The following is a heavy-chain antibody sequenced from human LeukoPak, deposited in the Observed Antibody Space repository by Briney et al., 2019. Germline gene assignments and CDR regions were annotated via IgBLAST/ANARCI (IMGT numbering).Heavy chain of an antibody. J-gene: IGHJ6*02. CDR3: ARDAKGLEKIFGVVLNPGGGGYYYYGMDV. D-gene: IGHD3-3*01. V-gene: IGHV3-72*01. CDR1: GFTFSDHY. Sequence: GGSLRLSCAVSGFTFSDHYMDWVRQAPGKGLEWVGRTRNKANSYTTEYAASVKGRFTISRDDSKNSLYLQMNSLKTEDTAVYYCARDAKGLEKIFGVVLNPGGGGYYYYGMDVWGQGTTVTVSS. CDR2: TRNKANSYTT.